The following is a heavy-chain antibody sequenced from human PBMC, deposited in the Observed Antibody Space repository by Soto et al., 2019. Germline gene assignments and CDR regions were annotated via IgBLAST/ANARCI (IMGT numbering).Heavy chain of an antibody. J-gene: IGHJ4*02. CDR1: GFTFSNYA. D-gene: IGHD2-15*01. CDR2: ILHSGSET. V-gene: IGHV3-23*01. CDR3: ARDRAGYCSGGSCYSFIY. Sequence: GGSLRLSCAASGFTFSNYAMTWVRQAPGKGLEWVSAILHSGSETFYADSVKGRFTISRDDSQNTLYLQMNSLRSDDTAVYYCARDRAGYCSGGSCYSFIYWGQGTLVTVSS.